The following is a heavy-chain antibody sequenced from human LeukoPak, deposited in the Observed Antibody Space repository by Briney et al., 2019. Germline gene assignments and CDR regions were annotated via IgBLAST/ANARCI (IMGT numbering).Heavy chain of an antibody. J-gene: IGHJ3*02. V-gene: IGHV3-30-3*01. CDR3: ARAGKGGRALDAFDI. CDR2: ISYDGSNK. CDR1: GFTFSSYA. D-gene: IGHD4-23*01. Sequence: AGGSLRFSCAASGFTFSSYAMHWVRQAPGKGLEWVAVISYDGSNKYYADSVKGRFTISRDNSKNTLYLQMNSLRAEDTAVYYCARAGKGGRALDAFDIWGQGTMVTVSS.